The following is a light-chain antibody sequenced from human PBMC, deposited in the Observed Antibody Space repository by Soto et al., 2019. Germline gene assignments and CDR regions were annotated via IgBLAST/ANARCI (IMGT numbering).Light chain of an antibody. CDR1: QSVGSN. V-gene: IGKV3-15*01. CDR3: QQYNDWPLT. CDR2: GAS. Sequence: EMVLTQSPATVSVSPGERATLSCRASQSVGSNLAWYQQKPGQVPRLLIYGASTRATGIPARFSGSGSGTDFTLTISSLQSEDFAVYYCQQYNDWPLTFGGGTKVDIK. J-gene: IGKJ4*01.